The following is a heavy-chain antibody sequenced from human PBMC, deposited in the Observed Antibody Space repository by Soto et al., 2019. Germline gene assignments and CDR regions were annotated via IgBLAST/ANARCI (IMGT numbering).Heavy chain of an antibody. J-gene: IGHJ5*02. V-gene: IGHV4-34*01. CDR1: GGSFSGYY. Sequence: SETLSLTCAVYGGSFSGYYWSWIRQPPGKGLEWIGEINHSGSTNYNPSLKSRVTISVGTSKNQFSLKLSSVTAADTAVYYCARDPSRSFDPWGQGTLVTVSS. CDR3: ARDPSRSFDP. D-gene: IGHD3-16*01. CDR2: INHSGST.